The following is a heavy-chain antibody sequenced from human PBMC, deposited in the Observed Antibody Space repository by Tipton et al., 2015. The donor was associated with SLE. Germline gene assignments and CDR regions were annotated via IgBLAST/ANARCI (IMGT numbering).Heavy chain of an antibody. Sequence: QLVQSGAEVKKPGASVRVSCKASGYTFNDYYIYWLRQAPGQGLEWMGWINPNSGGTNYAPNFQGRVTMTRDTSITTAYMEIIRLRSDDTAVYYCARDHDSNTYNYVTRGDFDIWGQGTRVTVSS. J-gene: IGHJ3*02. D-gene: IGHD3-22*01. CDR2: INPNSGGT. V-gene: IGHV1-2*07. CDR1: GYTFNDYY. CDR3: ARDHDSNTYNYVTRGDFDI.